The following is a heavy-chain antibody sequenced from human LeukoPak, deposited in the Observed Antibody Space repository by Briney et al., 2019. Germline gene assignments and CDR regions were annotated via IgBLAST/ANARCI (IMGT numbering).Heavy chain of an antibody. CDR1: GFTFSSYW. V-gene: IGHV3-7*01. CDR3: ARGCSSTSCSGWFDP. J-gene: IGHJ5*02. Sequence: GGSLRLSCAASGFTFSSYWMTWVRQAPGKGLEWVANIKQDGSEKNYVDSVKGRFTISGDNAKNSLDLQMSSLRAEDTAIYYCARGCSSTSCSGWFDPWGQGTLVTVSS. D-gene: IGHD2-2*01. CDR2: IKQDGSEK.